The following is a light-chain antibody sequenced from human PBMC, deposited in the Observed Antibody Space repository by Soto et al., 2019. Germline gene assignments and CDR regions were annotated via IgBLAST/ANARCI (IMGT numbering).Light chain of an antibody. CDR1: SSDVGGYNF. J-gene: IGLJ1*01. CDR2: DVT. CDR3: SSYTSSSTHV. V-gene: IGLV2-14*03. Sequence: QSALTQPASVSGSPGQSITISCTGTSSDVGGYNFVSWYQQHPGKVPKLLIYDVTSRPSGVSDRFSGSKSGNTASLTISGLQTEDEGDYYRSSYTSSSTHVFGSGTKVTVL.